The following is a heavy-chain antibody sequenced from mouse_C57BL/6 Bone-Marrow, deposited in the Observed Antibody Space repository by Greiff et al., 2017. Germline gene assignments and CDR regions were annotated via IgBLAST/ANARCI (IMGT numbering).Heavy chain of an antibody. Sequence: EVQLKQSGPELVKPGASVKISCKASGYTFTDYYMNWVKQSHGKSLEWIGDINPNNGGTIYNQKFKGKATLTVDKSSSTAYMELRSLTSEDTAVYYCARFDYGSAYWGQGTLVTVSA. D-gene: IGHD1-1*01. J-gene: IGHJ3*01. CDR1: GYTFTDYY. CDR2: INPNNGGT. V-gene: IGHV1-26*01. CDR3: ARFDYGSAY.